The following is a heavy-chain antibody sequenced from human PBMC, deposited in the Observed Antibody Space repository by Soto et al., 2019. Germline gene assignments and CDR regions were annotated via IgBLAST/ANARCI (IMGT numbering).Heavy chain of an antibody. D-gene: IGHD3-16*01. CDR1: GGSISSYY. CDR2: IYYSGST. Sequence: SETLSLTCTVSGGSISSYYWSWIRQPPGKGLEWIGYIYYSGSTNYNPSLKSRVTISVDTSKNQFSLKLSSVTAADTAVYYCARAYDYVYYFDYWGQGTLVTVSS. V-gene: IGHV4-59*01. J-gene: IGHJ4*02. CDR3: ARAYDYVYYFDY.